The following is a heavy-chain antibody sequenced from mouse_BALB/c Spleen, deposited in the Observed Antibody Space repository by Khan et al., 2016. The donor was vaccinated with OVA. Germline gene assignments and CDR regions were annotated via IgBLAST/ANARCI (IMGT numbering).Heavy chain of an antibody. Sequence: QVQLKQSGPGLVQPSQNLSITCTVSGFSLITYGVHWVRQSPGKGLEWLGVIWSGGNTDYNEAFISRLSISKDNSKSQDFLKMNSLQSDDTAIYYCARNSYRYDFTYWGRGTLVTVSS. V-gene: IGHV2-4-1*01. J-gene: IGHJ3*01. CDR2: IWSGGNT. CDR1: GFSLITYG. CDR3: ARNSYRYDFTY. D-gene: IGHD2-12*01.